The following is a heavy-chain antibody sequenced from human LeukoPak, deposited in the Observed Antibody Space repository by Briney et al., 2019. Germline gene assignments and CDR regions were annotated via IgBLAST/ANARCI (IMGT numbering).Heavy chain of an antibody. Sequence: PGRSLRLSCAASGFTFSSYGMHWVRQTPGKGLEWVAVISYDGSNKYYADSVKGRFTISRDNSKNTLYLQMNSLRAEDTAVYYCAKDSNGAYGSGSYYNWFLEGGGDYFDYWGQGTLVTVSS. V-gene: IGHV3-30*18. J-gene: IGHJ4*02. CDR2: ISYDGSNK. CDR1: GFTFSSYG. CDR3: AKDSNGAYGSGSYYNWFLEGGGDYFDY. D-gene: IGHD3-10*01.